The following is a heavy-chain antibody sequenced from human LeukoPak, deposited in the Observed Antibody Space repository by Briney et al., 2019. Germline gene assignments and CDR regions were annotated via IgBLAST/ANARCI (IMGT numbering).Heavy chain of an antibody. V-gene: IGHV3-7*01. CDR2: IKQDGSEK. CDR3: ARALVVAAVEGAWFDP. J-gene: IGHJ5*02. Sequence: GGSLRLSCAASGFTFSSYWMSWVRQAPGKGLEWVANIKQDGSEKYYVDSVKGRFTISRDNAKNSLYLQMNSLRAEDTAVYYCARALVVAAVEGAWFDPWGQGTLVTVSS. CDR1: GFTFSSYW. D-gene: IGHD2-2*01.